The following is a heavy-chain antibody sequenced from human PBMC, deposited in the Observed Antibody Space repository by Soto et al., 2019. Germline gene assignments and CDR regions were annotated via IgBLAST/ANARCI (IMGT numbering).Heavy chain of an antibody. Sequence: SETLSLTCTVSGGSLGSTPSYWGWFRQPPGKGLEWIGSIYYSGDTYYNPSLQSRVAMSIDTSNNPFSLKPSSATAADTPAYYCAAHERPTVYFPQYSFDYWGQGALVTVSS. J-gene: IGHJ4*02. D-gene: IGHD3-9*01. CDR3: AAHERPTVYFPQYSFDY. V-gene: IGHV4-39*02. CDR1: GGSLGSTPSY. CDR2: IYYSGDT.